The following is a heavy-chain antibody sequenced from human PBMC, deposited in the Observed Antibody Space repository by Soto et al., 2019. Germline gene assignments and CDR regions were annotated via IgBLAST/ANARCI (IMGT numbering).Heavy chain of an antibody. CDR1: GGTFSSYT. D-gene: IGHD4-17*01. V-gene: IGHV1-69*04. Sequence: GASVKVSCKASGGTFSSYTISWVRQAPGQGLEWMGRIIPILGIANYAQKFQGRVTITADKSTRTAYMELSSLRSEDTAVYYCARDQGYGGYGYWFDPWGQGTLVTVPQ. J-gene: IGHJ5*02. CDR3: ARDQGYGGYGYWFDP. CDR2: IIPILGIA.